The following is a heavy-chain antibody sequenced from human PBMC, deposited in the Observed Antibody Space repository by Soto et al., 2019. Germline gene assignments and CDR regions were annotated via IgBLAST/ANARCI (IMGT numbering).Heavy chain of an antibody. CDR2: ISDSSSTI. J-gene: IGHJ4*02. CDR3: ARDDYPYYDDSSGYHFDY. CDR1: GFTFSTYN. D-gene: IGHD3-22*01. V-gene: IGHV3-48*01. Sequence: AGGSLRHSCAASGFTFSTYNMNWVRQAPGKGLEWVSYISDSSSTIHYADSVKGRFTISRDNAKNSLYLQMNSLRAEDTAVYYCARDDYPYYDDSSGYHFDYWGQGALVTVSS.